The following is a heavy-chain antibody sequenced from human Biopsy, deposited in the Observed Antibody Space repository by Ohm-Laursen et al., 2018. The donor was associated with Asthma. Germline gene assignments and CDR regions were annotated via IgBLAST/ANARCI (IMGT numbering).Heavy chain of an antibody. CDR2: IYRNGNT. V-gene: IGHV4-30-2*06. D-gene: IGHD2-21*02. J-gene: IGHJ4*02. Sequence: SQTLSLTCPVSGDSIDSGDYSWTWIRQSPGVGLEWIGYIYRNGNTYYNPTLKNRATISIDRSKNQFSLRLRSVTAADTAVYYCARGWNCGGDCYSLDSWGQGTLVTVSS. CDR1: GDSIDSGDYS. CDR3: ARGWNCGGDCYSLDS.